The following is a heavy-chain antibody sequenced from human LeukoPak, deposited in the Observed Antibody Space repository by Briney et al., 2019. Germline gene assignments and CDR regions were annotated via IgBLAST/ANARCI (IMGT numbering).Heavy chain of an antibody. Sequence: GSLRLSCVGSAFTFSSSWMNWVRQAPGKGLEWVANINEDGSKKSYVDSVKGRFTISRDNAKNSLFLQMSSLRAEDTALYYCDYRGEWGQGILVTVSS. D-gene: IGHD3-10*01. CDR1: AFTFSSSW. CDR2: INEDGSKK. CDR3: DYRGE. V-gene: IGHV3-7*05. J-gene: IGHJ4*02.